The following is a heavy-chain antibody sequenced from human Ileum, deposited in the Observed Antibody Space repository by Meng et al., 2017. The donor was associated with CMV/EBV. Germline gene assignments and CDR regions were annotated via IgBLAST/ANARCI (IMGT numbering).Heavy chain of an antibody. CDR2: INHSGST. Sequence: CAVFGGSFSGYYWSWIRQPPGKGLEWIGEINHSGSTNYNPSLKSRVTISVDTSKNQFSLKLSSVTAADTAVYYCRGDYYYYYGMDVWGQGTTVTVSS. V-gene: IGHV4-34*01. J-gene: IGHJ6*02. CDR1: GGSFSGYY. CDR3: RGDYYYYYGMDV.